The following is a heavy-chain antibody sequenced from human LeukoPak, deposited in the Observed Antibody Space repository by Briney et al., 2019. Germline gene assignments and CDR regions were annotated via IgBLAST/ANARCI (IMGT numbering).Heavy chain of an antibody. D-gene: IGHD2-15*01. V-gene: IGHV3-48*03. J-gene: IGHJ6*03. Sequence: GGSLRLSCAASGFTFSNYEMNWVRQAPGKGLEWVSYVSSGGTTTHYADSVKGRFNITRDNAKNSLYLQMNSLRAEDTAVYYCARHHQLILYKPSKYYYYYYMDVWGKGTTVTISS. CDR2: VSSGGTTT. CDR3: ARHHQLILYKPSKYYYYYYMDV. CDR1: GFTFSNYE.